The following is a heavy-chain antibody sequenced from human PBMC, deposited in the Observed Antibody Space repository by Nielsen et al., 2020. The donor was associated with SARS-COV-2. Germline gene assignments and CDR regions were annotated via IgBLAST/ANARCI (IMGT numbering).Heavy chain of an antibody. CDR3: AREYVDTATTHEFDP. Sequence: ASVKVSCKASGYTFTSYAMNWVRQAPGQGLEWMGWINTNTGNPTYAQGFTGRFVFSLDTSVSTAYLQISSLKAEDTAVYYCAREYVDTATTHEFDPWGQGTLVTVSS. CDR1: GYTFTSYA. V-gene: IGHV7-4-1*02. CDR2: INTNTGNP. D-gene: IGHD5-18*01. J-gene: IGHJ5*02.